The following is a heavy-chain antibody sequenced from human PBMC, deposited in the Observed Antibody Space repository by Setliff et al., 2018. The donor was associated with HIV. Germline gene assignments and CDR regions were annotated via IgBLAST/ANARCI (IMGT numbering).Heavy chain of an antibody. CDR3: ARGSWKDGAHGYFFDY. Sequence: SETLSLTCTVSGGSVTSYYRSWIRQSPEKGLEWIGYIYHTGITKYNPSLTSRLSTSIDTSKNQFSLSLTSVTAADTAVCYCARGSWKDGAHGYFFDYWGQGALVTVSS. CDR1: GGSVTSYY. CDR2: IYHTGIT. V-gene: IGHV4-59*02. J-gene: IGHJ4*02. D-gene: IGHD1-1*01.